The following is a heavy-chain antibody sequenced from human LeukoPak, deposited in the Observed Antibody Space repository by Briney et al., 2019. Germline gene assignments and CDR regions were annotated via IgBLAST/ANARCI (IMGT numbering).Heavy chain of an antibody. D-gene: IGHD4-11*01. CDR3: AKATGYSNFFDY. Sequence: GGSLRLSCAASGFTFDDYAMHWVRQAPGKGLEWVSGISWNSGSIGYADSVKGRFTISRDNAKNSLYLRMNSLRAEDTALYYCAKATGYSNFFDYWGQGTLVTVSS. J-gene: IGHJ4*02. CDR2: ISWNSGSI. CDR1: GFTFDDYA. V-gene: IGHV3-9*01.